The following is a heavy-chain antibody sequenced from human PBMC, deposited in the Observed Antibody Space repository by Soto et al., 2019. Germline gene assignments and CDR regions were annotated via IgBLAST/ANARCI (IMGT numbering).Heavy chain of an antibody. Sequence: EVQLVESGGGLVQPGGSLKLSCAASGFIFSGSAVHWVRQASGKGLEWVGRILSKAGNYATAYPASMKGRFTISRDDSENTAFMQMNSLKTEETAVDYCTRGGSPYYYDYWGQGTLVAVSS. CDR3: TRGGSPYYYDY. J-gene: IGHJ4*02. CDR2: ILSKAGNYAT. CDR1: GFIFSGSA. V-gene: IGHV3-73*01.